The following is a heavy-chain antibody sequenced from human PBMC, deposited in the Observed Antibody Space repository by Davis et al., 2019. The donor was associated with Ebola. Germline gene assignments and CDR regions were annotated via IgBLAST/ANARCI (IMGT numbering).Heavy chain of an antibody. CDR2: INPNSGGT. Sequence: ASVKVSCKASGYTFTGYYKHWVRQAPGQGLEWMGWINPNSGGTNYAQKFQGRVTMTRDTSISTAYMELSRLRSDDTAVYYCARSKYSSSEIDYWGQGTLVTVSS. CDR1: GYTFTGYY. CDR3: ARSKYSSSEIDY. D-gene: IGHD6-6*01. J-gene: IGHJ4*02. V-gene: IGHV1-2*02.